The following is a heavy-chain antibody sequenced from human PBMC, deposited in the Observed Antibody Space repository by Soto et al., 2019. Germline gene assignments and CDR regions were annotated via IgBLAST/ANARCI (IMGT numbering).Heavy chain of an antibody. CDR3: AKVLGRVDC. D-gene: IGHD3-9*01. CDR2: INPNGGST. Sequence: QVQLVQSGAEVKKPGASVKVSCKASGYTFSSYYIHWVRQAPGQGLEWIGIINPNGGSTNYAQNSKGSPTGTREPSPATVYMTLSALTSDDTAWYDGAKVLGRVDCGGRGPLFTVSS. CDR1: GYTFSSYY. V-gene: IGHV1-46*01. J-gene: IGHJ4*02.